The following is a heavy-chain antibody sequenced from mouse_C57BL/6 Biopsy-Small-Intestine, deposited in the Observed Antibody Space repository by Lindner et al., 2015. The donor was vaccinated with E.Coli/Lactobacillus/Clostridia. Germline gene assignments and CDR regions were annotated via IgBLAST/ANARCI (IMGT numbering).Heavy chain of an antibody. CDR2: ISAYNGNT. CDR1: GYTFTNYG. J-gene: IGHJ1*01. V-gene: IGHV1S134*01. D-gene: IGHD2-13*01. CDR3: AKSSDDYGDYYGMDV. Sequence: SVKVSCKASGYTFTNYGITWVRQAPGQGLEWMGWISAYNGNTRFAQKFQDRLTLTTDSSTSTAYMELRTLKSDDTATYYCAKSSDDYGDYYGMDVWGQGTTVTVSS.